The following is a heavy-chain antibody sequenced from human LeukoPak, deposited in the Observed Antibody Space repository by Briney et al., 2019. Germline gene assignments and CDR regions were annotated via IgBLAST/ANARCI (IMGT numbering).Heavy chain of an antibody. J-gene: IGHJ5*02. CDR2: ISGYNGNT. CDR3: ARDGEYYDILTGYLTRFDP. V-gene: IGHV1-18*01. Sequence: ASVKVSCKASGYSFTSYGISWVRQAPGQGLEWMGWISGYNGNTKYAQKFQGRVTMTTDTSTSTAYMELRSLRSDDTAVYYCARDGEYYDILTGYLTRFDPWGQGTLVTVSS. CDR1: GYSFTSYG. D-gene: IGHD3-9*01.